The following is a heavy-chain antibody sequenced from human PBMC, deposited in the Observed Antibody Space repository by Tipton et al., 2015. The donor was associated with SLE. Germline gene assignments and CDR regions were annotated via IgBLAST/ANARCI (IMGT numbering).Heavy chain of an antibody. J-gene: IGHJ4*02. Sequence: TLSLTCTVSGYSISSGYYWGWIRQPPGKGLEWIGSIYHSGSTYYNPSLKSRVTISVDKSKNQFSLKLSSVTAADTAVYYCARREWVYDFNVIAAFDYWGQGTLVTVSS. CDR3: ARREWVYDFNVIAAFDY. CDR1: GYSISSGYY. V-gene: IGHV4-38-2*02. D-gene: IGHD6-6*01. CDR2: IYHSGST.